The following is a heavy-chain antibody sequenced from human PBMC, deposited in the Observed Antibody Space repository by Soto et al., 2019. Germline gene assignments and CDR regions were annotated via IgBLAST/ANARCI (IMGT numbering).Heavy chain of an antibody. D-gene: IGHD6-13*01. CDR1: GGSFSGYY. V-gene: IGHV4-34*01. CDR3: ARESPAGQPDY. Sequence: QVQLQQWGAGLLKPSETLSLTCAVYGGSFSGYYWSWIRQPPGKGLEWIGEINHSGSTYYNPSLKSRVTISVDTSKNQFSLKLSSVTAADTAVYYCARESPAGQPDYWGQGTLVTVSS. J-gene: IGHJ4*02. CDR2: INHSGST.